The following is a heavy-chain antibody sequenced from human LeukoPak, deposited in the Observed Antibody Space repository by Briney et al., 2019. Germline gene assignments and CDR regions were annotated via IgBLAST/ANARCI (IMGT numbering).Heavy chain of an antibody. Sequence: ASVKVSCKASGYTYTDYYMNWVRRAPGQGLEWMGWINPNSGGTNYAEKFQGRVTMTRDTSITTAYMDLSRLRSDDTAVYYCARDPRGVAKEAFDIWGQGTMVTVSS. V-gene: IGHV1-2*02. CDR3: ARDPRGVAKEAFDI. J-gene: IGHJ3*02. CDR2: INPNSGGT. CDR1: GYTYTDYY. D-gene: IGHD3-10*01.